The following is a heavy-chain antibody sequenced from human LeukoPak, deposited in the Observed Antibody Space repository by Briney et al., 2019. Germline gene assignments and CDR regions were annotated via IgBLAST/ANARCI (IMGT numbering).Heavy chain of an antibody. CDR2: ISYDGSNK. V-gene: IGHV3-30*03. D-gene: IGHD3-10*01. CDR3: ARETRGAIWFGEEGYMDV. Sequence: PGRSLRLSCAASGFTLSSYDMHWVRQAPGKGLEWVAVISYDGSNKYYADSVKGRFTISRDNAKNTLYLQMNSLRAEDTAVYYCARETRGAIWFGEEGYMDVWGKGTTVTISS. J-gene: IGHJ6*03. CDR1: GFTLSSYD.